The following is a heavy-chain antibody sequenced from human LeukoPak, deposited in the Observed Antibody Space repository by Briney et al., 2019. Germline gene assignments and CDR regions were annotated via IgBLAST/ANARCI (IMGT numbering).Heavy chain of an antibody. CDR3: ARGKFPEYSSSSGRAFDI. CDR1: GVSISSSNSY. Sequence: PSETLSLTCTVSGVSISSSNSYWGWIRQPPGKGLEWVGEINHSGSTNYNPSLKSRVTISVDTSQNQFSLKLSSVTAADTVVYYCARGKFPEYSSSSGRAFDIWGQGTMVTVSS. J-gene: IGHJ3*02. D-gene: IGHD6-6*01. CDR2: INHSGST. V-gene: IGHV4-39*07.